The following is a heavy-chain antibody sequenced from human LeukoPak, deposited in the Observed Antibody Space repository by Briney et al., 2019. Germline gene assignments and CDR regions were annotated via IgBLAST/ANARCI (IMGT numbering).Heavy chain of an antibody. CDR1: GGSISSYY. J-gene: IGHJ4*02. Sequence: SETLSLTCTVSGGSISSYYWSWIRQPAGKGLEWIGRIYTGGSTNYNPSLKSRVTMSVDTSKNQFSLKLSSVTAADTAVYYCARGHYSYGYFDYWGQGTLVTVSS. CDR2: IYTGGST. CDR3: ARGHYSYGYFDY. V-gene: IGHV4-4*07. D-gene: IGHD5-18*01.